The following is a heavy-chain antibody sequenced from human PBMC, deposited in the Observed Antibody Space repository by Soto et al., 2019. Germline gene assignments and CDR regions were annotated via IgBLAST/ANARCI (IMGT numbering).Heavy chain of an antibody. CDR2: TYYRTKWYN. V-gene: IGHV6-1*01. CDR3: ARAGVGATAYYFDY. CDR1: GDSVSSNSAA. D-gene: IGHD1-26*01. Sequence: SQTLALTCAISGDSVSSNSAAWNWSRQSPSRGLEWLGRTYYRTKWYNDYAVSGKSRITINPDTSKNQFDLQLNSVTPEDTAVYYCARAGVGATAYYFDYWGQGTLVTVSS. J-gene: IGHJ4*02.